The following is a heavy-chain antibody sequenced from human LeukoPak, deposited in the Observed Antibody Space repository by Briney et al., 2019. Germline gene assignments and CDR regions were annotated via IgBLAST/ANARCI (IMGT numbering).Heavy chain of an antibody. CDR1: EFTFSSYS. CDR3: ARGAGYCTSSSCHLWSDY. CDR2: ISSSSNI. D-gene: IGHD2-2*01. J-gene: IGHJ4*02. Sequence: GGSLRLSCAASEFTFSSYSMNWVRQAPGKGLEWVSSISSSSNIYYADSMKGRFAVSRDNAKNEVYLQMNSLRAEDTAVYYCARGAGYCTSSSCHLWSDYWGQGTLVTVSS. V-gene: IGHV3-21*01.